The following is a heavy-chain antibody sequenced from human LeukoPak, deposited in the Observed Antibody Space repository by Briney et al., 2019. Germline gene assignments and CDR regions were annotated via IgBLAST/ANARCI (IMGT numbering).Heavy chain of an antibody. Sequence: PSETLSLTCTVSGGSISNYYWNWIRQPAGKGLEWIGRIYSRGNTDYNPSLKSRVTMSVDTSKNQFSLKLSSVTAADTAVYYCARDYGDYCFDYWGQGTLVTVSS. D-gene: IGHD4-17*01. CDR2: IYSRGNT. V-gene: IGHV4-4*07. CDR1: GGSISNYY. J-gene: IGHJ4*02. CDR3: ARDYGDYCFDY.